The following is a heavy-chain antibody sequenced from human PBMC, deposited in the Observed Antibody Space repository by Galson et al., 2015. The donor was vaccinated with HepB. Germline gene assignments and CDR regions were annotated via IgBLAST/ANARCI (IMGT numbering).Heavy chain of an antibody. J-gene: IGHJ4*02. CDR1: GYTLTELS. CDR3: ATAPRIAAAGVDLDY. V-gene: IGHV1-24*01. Sequence: SVKVSCKVSGYTLTELSMHWVRQAPGKGLEWMGGFDPEDGETIYAQKFQGRVTMTEDTSTDTAYMELSSLRSEDAAVYYCATAPRIAAAGVDLDYWGQGTLVTVSS. D-gene: IGHD6-13*01. CDR2: FDPEDGET.